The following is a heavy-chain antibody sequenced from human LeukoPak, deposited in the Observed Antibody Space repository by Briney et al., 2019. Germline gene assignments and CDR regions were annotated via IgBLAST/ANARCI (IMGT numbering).Heavy chain of an antibody. D-gene: IGHD3-3*01. CDR3: ARSSEWLLDYFDY. CDR2: IYSGGRT. CDR1: GFTVSSNY. Sequence: RGSLRLSCAASGFTVSSNYMSWVRQAPGKGLEWVSVIYSGGRTYYADSVKGRFTISRDNSKNTLYLQMNSLRAEDTAVYYCARSSEWLLDYFDYWGQGTLVTVSS. J-gene: IGHJ4*02. V-gene: IGHV3-66*01.